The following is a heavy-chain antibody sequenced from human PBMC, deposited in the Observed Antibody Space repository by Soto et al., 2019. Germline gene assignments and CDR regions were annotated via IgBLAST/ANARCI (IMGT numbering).Heavy chain of an antibody. Sequence: QVPLVQSGAEVKKPGASVKVSCKASGYTFTSYGISWVRQAPGQGLEWMGWISAYNGNTNYAQKLQGRVTMTTDTSTSTACMELRSLRSDDTAVYYCARDPGYSSSWYGGGNFDPWGQGTLVTVSS. CDR3: ARDPGYSSSWYGGGNFDP. CDR2: ISAYNGNT. V-gene: IGHV1-18*01. CDR1: GYTFTSYG. J-gene: IGHJ5*02. D-gene: IGHD6-13*01.